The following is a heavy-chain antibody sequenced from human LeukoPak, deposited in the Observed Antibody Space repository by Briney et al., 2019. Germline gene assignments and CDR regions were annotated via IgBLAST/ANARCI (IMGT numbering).Heavy chain of an antibody. D-gene: IGHD3-16*01. CDR2: INHSGST. Sequence: PSETLSLTCAVYGGSFSGYYWSWIRQPPGKGLEWIGEINHSGSTNYNPPLKSRVTISVDTSKNQSSLKLSSVTAADTAVYYCARSHPYDYIWGTHRVYFDYWGQGTLVTVSS. V-gene: IGHV4-34*01. CDR1: GGSFSGYY. J-gene: IGHJ4*02. CDR3: ARSHPYDYIWGTHRVYFDY.